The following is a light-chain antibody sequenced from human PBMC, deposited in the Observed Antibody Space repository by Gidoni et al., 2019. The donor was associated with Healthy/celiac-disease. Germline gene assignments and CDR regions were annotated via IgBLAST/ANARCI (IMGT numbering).Light chain of an antibody. CDR1: QSISSY. V-gene: IGKV1-39*01. Sequence: DIQMTQSPSSLSASVGDRVTITCRARQSISSYLNWYQQKPGKAPKLLIYAASSLQSGVPSGFSGSGSGTDFTLTISSLQPEDFATYYCQQSYSTPQTFGQGTKVEIK. CDR2: AAS. J-gene: IGKJ1*01. CDR3: QQSYSTPQT.